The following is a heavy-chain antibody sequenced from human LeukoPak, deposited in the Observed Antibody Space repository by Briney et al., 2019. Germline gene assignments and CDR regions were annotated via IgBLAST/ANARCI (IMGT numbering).Heavy chain of an antibody. D-gene: IGHD2-15*01. CDR1: GGSISSGGYH. Sequence: SETLSLTCTVSGGSISSGGYHWSWIRQHPGKGLEWIGYIYYSGSTYYNPSLKSRVTISVDTSKNQFSLKLSSVTAADTAVYYCARGSVVVVAATPVSNWFDPWGQGTLVTVSS. CDR3: ARGSVVVVAATPVSNWFDP. V-gene: IGHV4-31*03. J-gene: IGHJ5*02. CDR2: IYYSGST.